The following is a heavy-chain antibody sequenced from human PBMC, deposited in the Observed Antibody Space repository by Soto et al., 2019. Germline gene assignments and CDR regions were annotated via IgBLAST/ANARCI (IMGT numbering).Heavy chain of an antibody. V-gene: IGHV3-48*02. CDR1: GFPLSGCN. J-gene: IGHJ4*01. CDR2: ITIRTGNI. Sequence: GGSLRLSFETSGFPLSGCNMKWVRPAPGKGLEWLAYITIRTGNIVYADSVRGRFTISADNAENSVFLQMNSLRDEDTAVYFCVRDRDLDRDMVHADLWGQGTLVTVSS. D-gene: IGHD5-18*01. CDR3: VRDRDLDRDMVHADL.